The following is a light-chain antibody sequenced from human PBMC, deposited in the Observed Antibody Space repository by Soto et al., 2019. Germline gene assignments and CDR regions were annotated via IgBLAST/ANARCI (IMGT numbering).Light chain of an antibody. J-gene: IGKJ1*01. V-gene: IGKV1-9*01. CDR3: QQLSSFPRT. Sequence: DIQLTQSPSFLSASVRDRVTITCRASQGISSYLAWYQQKPGKAPKLLISAASTLESGVPSRFSGSGSETEFTLTISSLQPEDFATYYCQQLSSFPRTFGQGTKVEI. CDR1: QGISSY. CDR2: AAS.